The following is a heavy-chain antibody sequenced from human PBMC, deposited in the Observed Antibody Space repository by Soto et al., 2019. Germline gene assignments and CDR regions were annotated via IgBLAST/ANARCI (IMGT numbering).Heavy chain of an antibody. CDR3: AKDLSAIVATFLDY. Sequence: PGGSLRLSCAASGFTFSSYGMHWVRQAPGKGLEWVAVISYDGSNKYYADSVKGRFTISRDNSKNTLYLQMNSLRAEDTAVYYCAKDLSAIVATFLDYWGQGTLVTVSS. CDR2: ISYDGSNK. J-gene: IGHJ4*02. V-gene: IGHV3-30*18. CDR1: GFTFSSYG. D-gene: IGHD5-12*01.